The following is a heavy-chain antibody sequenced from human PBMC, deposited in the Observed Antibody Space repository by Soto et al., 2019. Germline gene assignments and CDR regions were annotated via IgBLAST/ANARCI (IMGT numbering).Heavy chain of an antibody. V-gene: IGHV3-48*03. D-gene: IGHD2-2*01. CDR1: GFALGNRP. CDR3: ARDLTGYAMDV. CDR2: IGGSAGVV. Sequence: EVQLVESGGGLVQPGGSLRLSCVVSGFALGNRPMDWVRQAPGKGLEWVSYIGGSAGVVYYADSVRGRFTFSRDSAKNSVFLQMNSLRPEDTAVYYCARDLTGYAMDVWGQGTTVTVSS. J-gene: IGHJ6*02.